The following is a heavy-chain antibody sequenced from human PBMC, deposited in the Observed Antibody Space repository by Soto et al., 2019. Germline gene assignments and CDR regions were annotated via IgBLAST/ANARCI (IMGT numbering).Heavy chain of an antibody. V-gene: IGHV3-30*02. J-gene: IGHJ4*02. CDR3: AKGGRQWLVTSDFNY. CDR2: IWYDGINK. CDR1: GFTFSSNG. D-gene: IGHD6-19*01. Sequence: GGSLRLSCAASGFTFSSNGMHWVRQAPGKGLEWVAFIWYDGINKYYADSVKGRFAISRDSSKNTVSLEMTSLRAEDTAVYYCAKGGRQWLVTSDFNYWGQGALVTVSS.